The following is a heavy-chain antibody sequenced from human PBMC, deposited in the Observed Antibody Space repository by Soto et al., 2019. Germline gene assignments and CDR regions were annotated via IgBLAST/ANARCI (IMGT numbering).Heavy chain of an antibody. CDR1: GGSISSGDYY. CDR3: ARGGPHYYDSSGPPASWFDP. Sequence: LSLTCTVSGGSISSGDYYWSWIRQPPGKGLEWIGYIYYSGSTYYNPSLKSRVTISVDTSKNQFSPKLSSVTAADTAVYYCARGGPHYYDSSGPPASWFDPWGQGTLVTVSS. CDR2: IYYSGST. V-gene: IGHV4-30-4*01. D-gene: IGHD3-22*01. J-gene: IGHJ5*02.